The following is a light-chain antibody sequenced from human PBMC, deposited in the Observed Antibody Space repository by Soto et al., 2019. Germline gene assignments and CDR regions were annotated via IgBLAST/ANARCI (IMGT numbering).Light chain of an antibody. Sequence: ILLTQSPGTLSFSPGERATLSCRVSQSVSSSDLAWYQHKPGQAPRLLMYDASSRATGIPDRFSGSGSGTDFTLTISRLEPEDFAVYYCQQYGSSGTFGQGTKVDI. J-gene: IGKJ1*01. CDR3: QQYGSSGT. CDR2: DAS. CDR1: QSVSSSD. V-gene: IGKV3-20*01.